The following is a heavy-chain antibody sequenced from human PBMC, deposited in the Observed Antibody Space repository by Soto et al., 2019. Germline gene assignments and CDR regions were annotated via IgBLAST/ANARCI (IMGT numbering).Heavy chain of an antibody. CDR3: AKGGEVHGGGYFDY. CDR2: ISGSGGST. J-gene: IGHJ4*02. V-gene: IGHV3-23*01. CDR1: GFTFSSYA. Sequence: EVQLLESGGGLVQPGGSLRLSCAASGFTFSSYAMSWVRQAPGKGLEGVSAISGSGGSTYYADSVKGRFTISRDNSKNTRYLQMNSLRAEDTAVYYCAKGGEVHGGGYFDYWGQGTLVTVSS. D-gene: IGHD3-16*01.